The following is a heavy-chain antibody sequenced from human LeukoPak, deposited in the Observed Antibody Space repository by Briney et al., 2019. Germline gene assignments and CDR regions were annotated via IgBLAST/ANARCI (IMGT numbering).Heavy chain of an antibody. CDR2: IIPIFGTA. D-gene: IGHD3-10*01. J-gene: IGHJ4*02. CDR3: VMYYYGSGPAGGFDY. V-gene: IGHV1-69*05. CDR1: GGTFSSYA. Sequence: SVKVSCKASGGTFSSYANSWVRQAPGQGLEWMGRIIPIFGTANYAQKFQGRVTITTDESTSTAYMELSSLRSEDTAVYYCVMYYYGSGPAGGFDYWGQGTLVTVSS.